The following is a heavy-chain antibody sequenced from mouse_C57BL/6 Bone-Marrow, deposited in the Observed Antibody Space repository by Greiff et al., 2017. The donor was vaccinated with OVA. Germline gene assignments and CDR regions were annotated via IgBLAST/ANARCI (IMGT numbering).Heavy chain of an antibody. CDR3: ARDAGDGYDY. D-gene: IGHD2-3*01. CDR2: SRNKANDYTT. Sequence: EVMLVESGGGLVQSGRSLRLSCATSGFTFSDFYMEWVRQAPGKGLEWVAASRNKANDYTTEYSASGKGRFIVSRDTSQSILYLLMNALRAEDTAIYYCARDAGDGYDYWGQGTTLTVSS. CDR1: GFTFSDFY. V-gene: IGHV7-1*01. J-gene: IGHJ2*01.